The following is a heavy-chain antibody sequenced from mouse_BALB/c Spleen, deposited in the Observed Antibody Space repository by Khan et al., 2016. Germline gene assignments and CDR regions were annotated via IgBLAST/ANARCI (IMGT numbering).Heavy chain of an antibody. CDR2: INPDSSTI. CDR1: GFDFSRYW. V-gene: IGHV4-1*02. J-gene: IGHJ2*01. D-gene: IGHD1-1*01. CDR3: TRLYYYGTSDS. Sequence: EVKLLESGGGLVQPGGSLKLSCAASGFDFSRYWMSWVRQAPGKGLEWIGEINPDSSTINYTPSLKDKFIISRDNAKNTLYLQMSKVRSEDTALYYCTRLYYYGTSDSWGPGTTLTVSS.